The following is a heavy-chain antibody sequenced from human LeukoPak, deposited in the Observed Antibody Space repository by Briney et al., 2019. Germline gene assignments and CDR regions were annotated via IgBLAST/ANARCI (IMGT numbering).Heavy chain of an antibody. D-gene: IGHD4-17*01. J-gene: IGHJ4*02. CDR3: ARVGMVTTEAFDY. CDR1: GGSISSGGYY. CDR2: TYYSGST. V-gene: IGHV4-31*03. Sequence: SETLSLTCTVSGGSISSGGYYWSWIRQHPGKGLEWIGYTYYSGSTYYNPSLKSRVTISVDTSKNQFSLKLSSVTAADTAVYYCARVGMVTTEAFDYWGQGTLVTVSS.